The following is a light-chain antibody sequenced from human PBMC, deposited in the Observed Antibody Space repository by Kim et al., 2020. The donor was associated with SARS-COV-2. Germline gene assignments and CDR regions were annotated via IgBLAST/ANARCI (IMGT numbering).Light chain of an antibody. J-gene: IGKJ3*01. CDR2: DAS. Sequence: GSVGYRVTITCQASQGISNSLNWYQQKPVKAPNLLICDASNLETGVPSRFSGSGSGTYFTFTISSLQPEDIATYYCQQYDNLLFTFGPGTKVDIK. CDR3: QQYDNLLFT. CDR1: QGISNS. V-gene: IGKV1-33*01.